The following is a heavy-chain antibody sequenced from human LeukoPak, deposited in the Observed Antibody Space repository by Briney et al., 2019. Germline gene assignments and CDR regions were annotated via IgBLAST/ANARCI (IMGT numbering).Heavy chain of an antibody. CDR3: ARDPTPRYCSGGSCYTHYGMDV. Sequence: GGSLRLSCAAPGFTFSSYTMNWVRQAPGKGLEWVSSISSNSSYIYYADSVKGRLTISRDNAKNSLYLQMNSLRAEDTAVYYCARDPTPRYCSGGSCYTHYGMDVWGQGTTVTVSS. CDR2: ISSNSSYI. V-gene: IGHV3-21*01. D-gene: IGHD2-15*01. J-gene: IGHJ6*02. CDR1: GFTFSSYT.